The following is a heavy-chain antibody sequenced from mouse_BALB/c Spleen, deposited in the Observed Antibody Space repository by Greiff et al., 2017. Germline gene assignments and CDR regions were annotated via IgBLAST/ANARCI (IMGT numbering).Heavy chain of an antibody. D-gene: IGHD2-3*01. CDR2: ISYDGSN. CDR3: ARVDDYFDY. CDR1: GYSITSGYY. J-gene: IGHJ2*01. V-gene: IGHV3-6*02. Sequence: EVKLVESGPGLVKPSQSLSLTCSVTGYSITSGYYWNWIRQFPGNKLEWMGYISYDGSNNYNPSLKNRISITRDTSKNQFFLKLNSVTTEDTATYYCARVDDYFDYWGQGTTLTVSS.